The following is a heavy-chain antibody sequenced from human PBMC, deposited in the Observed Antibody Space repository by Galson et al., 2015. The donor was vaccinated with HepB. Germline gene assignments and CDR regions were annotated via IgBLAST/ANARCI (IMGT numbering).Heavy chain of an antibody. D-gene: IGHD3-16*01. Sequence: SLRLSCAASGFTFSDYYMSWIRQAPGKGLEWVSYISSSGSTIYYADSVKGRFTISRDNAKNSLYLQMNSLRAEDTAVYYCARDYVSGSRDYYYYYMDVWGKGTTVTASS. CDR2: ISSSGSTI. V-gene: IGHV3-11*01. CDR1: GFTFSDYY. CDR3: ARDYVSGSRDYYYYYMDV. J-gene: IGHJ6*03.